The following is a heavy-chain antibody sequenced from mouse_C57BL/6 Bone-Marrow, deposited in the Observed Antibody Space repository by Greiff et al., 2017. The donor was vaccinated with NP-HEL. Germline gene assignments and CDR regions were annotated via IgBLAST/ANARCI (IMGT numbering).Heavy chain of an antibody. CDR3: ARIVAHWYFDV. Sequence: QVQLQQSGAELMKPGASVKLSCKATGYTFTGYWIEWVKQRPGHGLEWIGEILPGSGSTNYNEKFKGKATFTADTYSNTAYMQLSSLTTEDSAIYYCARIVAHWYFDVWGTGTTVTVSS. CDR1: GYTFTGYW. V-gene: IGHV1-9*01. CDR2: ILPGSGST. D-gene: IGHD1-1*01. J-gene: IGHJ1*03.